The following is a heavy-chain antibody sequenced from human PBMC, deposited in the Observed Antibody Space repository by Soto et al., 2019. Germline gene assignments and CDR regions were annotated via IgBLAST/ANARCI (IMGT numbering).Heavy chain of an antibody. J-gene: IGHJ2*01. CDR2: IKSRPDGGTA. Sequence: EVHLVESGGGLVEPGGSLRLSCAASGFIFNNAWMTWVRQAPGKGLEWVAHIKSRPDGGTADYAASVKGRFTISRDDSRNTLYLQMNSLRIEDTAVYYCTTAGPRDWYFNLWGRGTLVTVSS. V-gene: IGHV3-15*01. CDR1: GFIFNNAW. CDR3: TTAGPRDWYFNL.